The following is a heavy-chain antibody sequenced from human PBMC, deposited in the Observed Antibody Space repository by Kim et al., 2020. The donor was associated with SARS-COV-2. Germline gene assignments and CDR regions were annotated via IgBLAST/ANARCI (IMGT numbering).Heavy chain of an antibody. J-gene: IGHJ6*02. CDR3: ARGRGDYGFDV. Sequence: SETLSLTCAVYGGSFSGYFWSWIRQPPGKGLEWIGDIHHIAGTNYMPSLKSRVTISRDTSKNQFSLRLTSVTAADTAVYYCARGRGDYGFDVWGQGSTVTVSS. V-gene: IGHV4-34*01. CDR2: IHHIAGT. CDR1: GGSFSGYF.